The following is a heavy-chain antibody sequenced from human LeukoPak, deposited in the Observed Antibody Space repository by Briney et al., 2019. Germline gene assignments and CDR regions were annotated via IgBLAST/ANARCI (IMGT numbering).Heavy chain of an antibody. CDR3: ARTRPTAYCGGDCYSSGMDV. Sequence: SVKVSCKASGGTFSSYAISWVRQAPGHGLEWMGGIIPIFVTANYAQQFQGRVTIPADESTSTAYMELSSLRSEDTAVYYSARTRPTAYCGGDCYSSGMDVWGQGTTVTVSS. D-gene: IGHD2-21*02. CDR2: IIPIFVTA. J-gene: IGHJ6*02. CDR1: GGTFSSYA. V-gene: IGHV1-69*13.